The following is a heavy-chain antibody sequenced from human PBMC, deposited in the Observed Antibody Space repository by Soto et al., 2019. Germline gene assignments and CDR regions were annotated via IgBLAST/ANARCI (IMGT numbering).Heavy chain of an antibody. CDR3: ARGKSDYDILTGPKGPYYYYGMDV. J-gene: IGHJ6*02. V-gene: IGHV4-34*01. CDR2: INHSGST. Sequence: PSETLSLTCAVYGGSFSGYYWSWIRQPPGKGLEWIGEINHSGSTNYNPSLKSRVTISVDTSKNQFSLKLSSVTAADTAVYYCARGKSDYDILTGPKGPYYYYGMDVWGQGTTVTVSS. D-gene: IGHD3-9*01. CDR1: GGSFSGYY.